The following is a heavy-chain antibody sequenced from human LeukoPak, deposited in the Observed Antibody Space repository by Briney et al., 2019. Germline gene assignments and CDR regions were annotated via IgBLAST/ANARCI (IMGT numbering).Heavy chain of an antibody. V-gene: IGHV1-46*01. CDR3: ATAGVRPRTGLSGPFDY. CDR2: INPSGGST. CDR1: GYTFTSYY. D-gene: IGHD3-3*01. J-gene: IGHJ4*02. Sequence: ASVKVSCKASGYTFTSYYMHWLRQAPGQGLEWMGIINPSGGSTSYAQKFQGRVTMTRDTSTSTVYMELSSLRSEDTAVYYCATAGVRPRTGLSGPFDYWGQGTLVTVSS.